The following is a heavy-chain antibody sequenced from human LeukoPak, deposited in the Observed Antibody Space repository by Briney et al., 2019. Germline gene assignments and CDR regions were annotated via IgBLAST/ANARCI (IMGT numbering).Heavy chain of an antibody. CDR3: ARDRSSIFDY. V-gene: IGHV4-39*02. D-gene: IGHD1-26*01. J-gene: IGHJ4*02. CDR1: GGSISSVNYY. CDR2: IFYGGTT. Sequence: SETLSLTCTVSGGSISSVNYYWGWIRQPPGKGLEWIGSIFYGGTTYYNPSLKSRVTISVDTSQNHFSLNLRSVTAADTAVYYCARDRSSIFDYWGQGTLVTVSS.